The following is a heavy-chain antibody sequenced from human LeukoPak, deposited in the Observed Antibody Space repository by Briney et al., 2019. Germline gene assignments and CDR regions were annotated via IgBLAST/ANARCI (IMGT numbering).Heavy chain of an antibody. V-gene: IGHV3-23*01. J-gene: IGHJ5*02. CDR1: GFTFSSYA. Sequence: QTGGSLRLSCAASGFTFSSYAMSWVRQAPGKGLEWVSAISGSGGSTYYADSVKGRFTISRDNSKNTLYLQMNSLRAEDTAVYYCAKDHIVVVVAATEDWFDPWGQGTLVTVSS. D-gene: IGHD2-15*01. CDR2: ISGSGGST. CDR3: AKDHIVVVVAATEDWFDP.